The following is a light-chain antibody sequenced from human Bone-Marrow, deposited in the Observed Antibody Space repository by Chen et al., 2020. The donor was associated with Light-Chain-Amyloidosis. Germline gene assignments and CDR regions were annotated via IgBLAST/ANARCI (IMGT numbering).Light chain of an antibody. CDR2: DDS. CDR3: QVWDPTPYQVI. CDR1: NIGDKS. V-gene: IGLV3-21*02. Sequence: SCVLTQPPSVSVAPGQTAGITCGGNNIGDKSVHWLQQKPGQAPLMVVFDDSDRPSGIPERFCGSNAGDTATLTISVVEAGDEADYFCQVWDPTPYQVIFGGGTRLTVL. J-gene: IGLJ2*01.